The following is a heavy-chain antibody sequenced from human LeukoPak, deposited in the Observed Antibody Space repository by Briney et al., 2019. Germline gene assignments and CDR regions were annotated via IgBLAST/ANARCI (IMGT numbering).Heavy chain of an antibody. CDR1: GFTFCIYG. CDR2: ISASGDST. J-gene: IGHJ4*02. CDR3: AREFSGWSLFDY. V-gene: IGHV3-23*01. D-gene: IGHD6-19*01. Sequence: GGSLRLSCVASGFTFCIYGMSWVRQAPGKGLEWVASISASGDSTYHADSVKGRFTISRDSSKNTLDLQMNSLRAEDTAVYYCAREFSGWSLFDYWGQGTLVTVSS.